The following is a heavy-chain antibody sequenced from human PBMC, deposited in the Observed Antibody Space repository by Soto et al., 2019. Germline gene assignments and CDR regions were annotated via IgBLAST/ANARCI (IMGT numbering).Heavy chain of an antibody. V-gene: IGHV3-33*01. Sequence: QVQLVESGGGVVQPGRSLRLSCAASGFTFSSYGMHWVRQAPGKGLEWVAVIWYDGSNKYYADSVKGRFTISRDNSKNTLYLQMNSLRAEDTAVYYCAREDSGSYSGYDHWGQGTLVTVSS. J-gene: IGHJ4*02. CDR3: AREDSGSYSGYDH. CDR1: GFTFSSYG. D-gene: IGHD1-26*01. CDR2: IWYDGSNK.